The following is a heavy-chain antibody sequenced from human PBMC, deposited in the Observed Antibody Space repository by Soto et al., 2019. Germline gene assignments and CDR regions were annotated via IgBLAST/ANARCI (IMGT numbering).Heavy chain of an antibody. Sequence: ASVKVSCKASGYTFTSYGISWVRQAPGQGLEWMGWISAYNGNTNYAQKLQGRVTMTTDTSTSTSYMELRSLRSDDTAVYYCARSLDSIGSLDFWGQGTLVTVAS. CDR2: ISAYNGNT. V-gene: IGHV1-18*01. J-gene: IGHJ4*02. CDR3: ARSLDSIGSLDF. D-gene: IGHD6-19*01. CDR1: GYTFTSYG.